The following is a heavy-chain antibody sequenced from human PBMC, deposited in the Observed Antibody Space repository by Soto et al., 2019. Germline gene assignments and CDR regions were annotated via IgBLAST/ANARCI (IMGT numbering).Heavy chain of an antibody. CDR2: IWYDGSNK. V-gene: IGHV3-33*01. CDR1: GFTFSSYG. J-gene: IGHJ4*02. D-gene: IGHD3-9*01. CDR3: ARGYDILTGPGRSFDY. Sequence: ESGGGVVQPGRSLRLSCAASGFTFSSYGMHWVRQAPGKGLEWVAVIWYDGSNKYYADSVKGRFTISRDNSKNTLYLQMNSLRAEDTAVYYCARGYDILTGPGRSFDYWGQGTLVTVSS.